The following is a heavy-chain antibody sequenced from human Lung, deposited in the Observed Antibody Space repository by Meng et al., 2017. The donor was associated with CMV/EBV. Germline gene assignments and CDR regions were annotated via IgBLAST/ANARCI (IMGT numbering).Heavy chain of an antibody. CDR2: IYYSGST. J-gene: IGHJ6*02. CDR1: GGSISSYY. CDR3: ARDLGYCSSTSCYYYYGMDV. D-gene: IGHD2-2*01. V-gene: IGHV4-59*01. Sequence: GSLRLSCTVPGGSISSYYWSWIRQPPGKGLEWIGYIYYSGSTNYNPSLKSRVTISVDTSKNQFSLKLSSVTAADTAVYYCARDLGYCSSTSCYYYYGMDVWGQGTTVTVSS.